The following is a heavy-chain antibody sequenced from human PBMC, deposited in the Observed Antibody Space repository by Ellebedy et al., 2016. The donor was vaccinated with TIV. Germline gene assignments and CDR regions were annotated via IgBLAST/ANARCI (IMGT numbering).Heavy chain of an antibody. V-gene: IGHV1-8*01. J-gene: IGHJ6*02. CDR2: MNPNSGNT. D-gene: IGHD3-22*01. CDR3: ARDRAAREYYYDSSGYLDV. Sequence: ASVKVSCXASGYTFTSYDINWVRQATGQGLEWMGWMNPNSGNTGYAQKFQGRVTMTRDTSTSTVYMELSSLRSEDTAVYYCARDRAAREYYYDSSGYLDVWGQGTTVTVSS. CDR1: GYTFTSYD.